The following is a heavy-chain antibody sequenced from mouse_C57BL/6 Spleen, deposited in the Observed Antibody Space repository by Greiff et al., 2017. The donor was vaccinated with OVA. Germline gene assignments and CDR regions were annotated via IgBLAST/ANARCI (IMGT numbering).Heavy chain of an antibody. D-gene: IGHD2-4*01. CDR1: GFSLTSYG. CDR3: ARHGYDYDGDYFDY. V-gene: IGHV2-6-1*01. Sequence: VQGVESGPGLVAPSQSLSITCTVSGFSLTSYGVHWVRQPPGKGLEWLVVIWSDGSTTYNSALKSRLSISKDNSKSQVFLKMNSLQTDDTAMYYCARHGYDYDGDYFDYWGQGTTLTVSS. CDR2: IWSDGST. J-gene: IGHJ2*01.